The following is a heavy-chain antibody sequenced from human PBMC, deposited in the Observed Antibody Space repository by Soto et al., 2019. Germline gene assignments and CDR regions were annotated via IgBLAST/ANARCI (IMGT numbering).Heavy chain of an antibody. J-gene: IGHJ3*02. CDR3: ARGKFEHDAFDI. CDR2: IIHRAIT. D-gene: IGHD3-9*01. Sequence: SETLSLTCAVYGGSFSGYYWSWIRQPPGKGLGWIGEIIHRAITNYNPSLKSRVTISVDTSKNQFSLKLSSVTAADTAVYYCARGKFEHDAFDIWGQGTMVTVSS. V-gene: IGHV4-34*01. CDR1: GGSFSGYY.